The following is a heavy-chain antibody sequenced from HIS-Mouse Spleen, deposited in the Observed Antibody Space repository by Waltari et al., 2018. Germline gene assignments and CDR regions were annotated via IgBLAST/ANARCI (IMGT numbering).Heavy chain of an antibody. J-gene: IGHJ3*02. V-gene: IGHV3-30*04. CDR1: GFTSSSYA. CDR3: ARGGIAARPKAFDI. D-gene: IGHD6-6*01. Sequence: QVQLVESGGGVVQPGRSLILSWAASGFTSSSYAMHGVRPAPGKGLEWVAVISYDGSNKYYADSVKGRFTISRDNSKNTLYLQMNSLRAEDTAVYYCARGGIAARPKAFDIWGQGTMVTVSS. CDR2: ISYDGSNK.